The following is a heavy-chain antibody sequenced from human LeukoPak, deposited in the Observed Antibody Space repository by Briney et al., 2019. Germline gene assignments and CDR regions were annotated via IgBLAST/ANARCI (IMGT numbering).Heavy chain of an antibody. CDR1: GGSISSHY. CDR3: ARESGYYSSDNWFDP. J-gene: IGHJ5*02. CDR2: IYYSGST. Sequence: SETLSLTCTVSGGSISSHYWSWIRQPPGKGLEWIGYIYYSGSTNYNPSPKSRVTISVDTSKNQFSLKLSSVTAPDTAVYYCARESGYYSSDNWFDPWGQGTLVTVSS. D-gene: IGHD3-22*01. V-gene: IGHV4-59*11.